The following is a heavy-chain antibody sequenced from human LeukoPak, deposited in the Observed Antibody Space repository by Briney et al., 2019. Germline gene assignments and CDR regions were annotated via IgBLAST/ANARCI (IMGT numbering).Heavy chain of an antibody. CDR2: IIPIFGTA. V-gene: IGHV1-69*05. Sequence: ASVKVSCKASGGTFSSYAISWVRQAPGQGLEWMGGIIPIFGTANYAQKFQGRVTITTDESTSTAYMELSSLRSEDTAVYYCATCQDSSGYYYFDYWGQGTLVTVSS. D-gene: IGHD3-22*01. J-gene: IGHJ4*02. CDR3: ATCQDSSGYYYFDY. CDR1: GGTFSSYA.